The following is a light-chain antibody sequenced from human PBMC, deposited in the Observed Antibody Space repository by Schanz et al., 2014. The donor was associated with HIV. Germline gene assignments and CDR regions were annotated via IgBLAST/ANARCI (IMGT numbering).Light chain of an antibody. CDR3: QQLNDYPRT. J-gene: IGKJ2*01. V-gene: IGKV1-27*01. CDR2: SAS. CDR1: QDISNY. Sequence: DFQMTQSPSSLSASVGDRVTITCRASQDISNYLAWYQQRPGQVPRLLIDSASTLQTGVPSRFSGSGSGTDFTLTINSLQPEDFATYYCQQLNDYPRTFGQGTKLEI.